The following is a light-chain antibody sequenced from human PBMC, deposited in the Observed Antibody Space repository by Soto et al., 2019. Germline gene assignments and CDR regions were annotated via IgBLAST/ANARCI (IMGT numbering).Light chain of an antibody. CDR2: DAS. J-gene: IGKJ5*01. CDR3: QQRSKWPIT. Sequence: EIVLTQSPATLSLSPGERATLSCRATESVSTYLAWYQQKPGRAPRVLIYDASKRATGIPARFSGSGAGTGFTLTISSLEPEDFAVYYCQQRSKWPITFGQGTRLEIK. CDR1: ESVSTY. V-gene: IGKV3-11*01.